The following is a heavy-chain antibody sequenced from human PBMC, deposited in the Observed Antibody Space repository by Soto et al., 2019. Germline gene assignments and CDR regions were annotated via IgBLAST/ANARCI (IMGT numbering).Heavy chain of an antibody. V-gene: IGHV3-72*01. CDR3: ARRKARITKFGVVEACDI. D-gene: IGHD3-3*01. CDR1: GFTLSDHY. Sequence: EVQLVESGGGLVQPGESLRLSCAASGFTLSDHYMDWVRQAPGKGLEWVGRSRNKANSYSTEYAASVKGRFVFSRDESKNSLYLPMNSLKAEDTAIYYCARRKARITKFGVVEACDIWGQGTMVTVS. J-gene: IGHJ3*02. CDR2: SRNKANSYST.